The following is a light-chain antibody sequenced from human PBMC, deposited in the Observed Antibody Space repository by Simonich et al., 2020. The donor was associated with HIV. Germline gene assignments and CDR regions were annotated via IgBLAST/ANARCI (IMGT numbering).Light chain of an antibody. V-gene: IGKV1-5*03. Sequence: DIQMTQSPSTLSASVGDRVTITCRASQSISSWLAWYQQKPGKAPKLLIDKASSLESGVPSRFSGSGSGTDFTLTISSLQPEDFATYYCLQDYNYPVTFGQGTKVEIK. J-gene: IGKJ1*01. CDR1: QSISSW. CDR2: KAS. CDR3: LQDYNYPVT.